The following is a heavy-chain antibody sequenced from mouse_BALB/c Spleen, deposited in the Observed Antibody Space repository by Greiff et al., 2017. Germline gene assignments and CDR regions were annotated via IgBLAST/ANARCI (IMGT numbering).Heavy chain of an antibody. Sequence: EVKLQQSGAELVKPGASVKLSCTASGFNIKDTYMHWVKQRPEQGLEWIGRIDPANGNTKYDPKFQGKATITADTSSNTAYLQLSSLTSEDTAVYYCARSSGYFSWFAYWGQGTLVTVSA. CDR1: GFNIKDTY. CDR3: ARSSGYFSWFAY. J-gene: IGHJ3*01. CDR2: IDPANGNT. D-gene: IGHD3-1*01. V-gene: IGHV14-3*02.